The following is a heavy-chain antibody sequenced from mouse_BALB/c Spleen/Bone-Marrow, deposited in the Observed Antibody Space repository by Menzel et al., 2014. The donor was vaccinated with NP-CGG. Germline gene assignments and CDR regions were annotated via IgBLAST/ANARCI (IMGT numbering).Heavy chain of an antibody. J-gene: IGHJ4*01. CDR3: AGRGRGYAMDY. Sequence: EVQLVESGGGLVQPGGSMKLSCVASGFTFSNYWMNWVRQSPEKGLEWVAEIRLKSNNYATHHAESVKGRFTISRDYSKSSVYLQMNNLGAEDTGIYYCAGRGRGYAMDYWGQGTSVTVSS. CDR2: IRLKSNNYAT. V-gene: IGHV6-6*02. CDR1: GFTFSNYW.